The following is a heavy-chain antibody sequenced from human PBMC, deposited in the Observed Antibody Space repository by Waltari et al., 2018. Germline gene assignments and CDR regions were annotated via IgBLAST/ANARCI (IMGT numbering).Heavy chain of an antibody. CDR2: IYTSGST. J-gene: IGHJ4*02. CDR1: GGSISSGSYY. Sequence: QVQLQESGPGLVKPSQTLSLTCTVSGGSISSGSYYWSWIRPPAGKGLEWIGYIYTSGSTNYNPSLKSRVTISVDTSKNQFSLKLSSVTAADTAVYYCAREDGSGWTDYWGQGTLVTVSS. CDR3: AREDGSGWTDY. V-gene: IGHV4-61*09. D-gene: IGHD6-19*01.